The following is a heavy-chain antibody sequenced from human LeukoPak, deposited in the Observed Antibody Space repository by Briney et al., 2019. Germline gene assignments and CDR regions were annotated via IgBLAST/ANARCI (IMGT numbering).Heavy chain of an antibody. CDR3: ARGPTVTPHYRPSSFFDY. Sequence: SETLSLTCTVSGYSISSGYYWGWIRQPPGKGLEWIGSIYHSGSTYYNPSLKSRVTISVDTSKNQFSLKLSSVTAADTAVYYCARGPTVTPHYRPSSFFDYWGQGTLVTVSS. D-gene: IGHD4-17*01. V-gene: IGHV4-38-2*02. CDR2: IYHSGST. J-gene: IGHJ4*02. CDR1: GYSISSGYY.